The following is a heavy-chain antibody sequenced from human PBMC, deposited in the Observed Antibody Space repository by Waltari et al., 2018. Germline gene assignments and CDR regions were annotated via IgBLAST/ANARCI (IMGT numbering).Heavy chain of an antibody. CDR2: IRNRVNGNTT. Sequence: EVQLVESGGGLVQPGGSLSLSCAASGFDFSVHYMVWVRQTPGKRLEWVGRIRNRVNGNTTEYASSVEVRFTISREDSKNSLYLHMSNLRADDTAVYFCGRVTTYYSRGEIDFWGQGTLVTVSS. CDR3: GRVTTYYSRGEIDF. D-gene: IGHD3-10*01. V-gene: IGHV3-72*01. CDR1: GFDFSVHY. J-gene: IGHJ4*02.